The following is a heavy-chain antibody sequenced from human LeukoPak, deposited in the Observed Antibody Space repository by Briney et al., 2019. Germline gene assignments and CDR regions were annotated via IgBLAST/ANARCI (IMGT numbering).Heavy chain of an antibody. CDR1: GFTFFSYE. V-gene: IGHV3-48*03. J-gene: IGHJ3*02. D-gene: IGHD1-26*01. CDR2: ISSSGSTI. Sequence: GGSLRLSCAASGFTFFSYEMNWVRQAPGKGLEWVSYISSSGSTIYYADSVKGRFTISRDNAKNSLYLQMNSLRAEDTAVYYCARDRVGATAIDAFDIWGQGTMVTVSS. CDR3: ARDRVGATAIDAFDI.